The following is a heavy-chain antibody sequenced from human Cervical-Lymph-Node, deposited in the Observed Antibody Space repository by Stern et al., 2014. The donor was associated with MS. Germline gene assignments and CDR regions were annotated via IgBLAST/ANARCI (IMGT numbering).Heavy chain of an antibody. D-gene: IGHD5-18*01. CDR2: IIPIFGTA. Sequence: VQLVESGAEVKKPGSSVKVSCKASGGTFSSYAISWVRQAPGQGLEWMGGIIPIFGTANYAQKFQGRVTITADESTSTAYMELSSLRSEDTAVYYCARTPRRGYSYGTAEIFDYWGQGTLVTVSS. CDR3: ARTPRRGYSYGTAEIFDY. J-gene: IGHJ4*02. V-gene: IGHV1-69*01. CDR1: GGTFSSYA.